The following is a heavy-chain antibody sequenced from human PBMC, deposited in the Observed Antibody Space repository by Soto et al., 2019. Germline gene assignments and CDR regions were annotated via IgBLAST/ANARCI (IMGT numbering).Heavy chain of an antibody. V-gene: IGHV1-18*01. CDR3: ARDRSSYGFKDY. CDR2: ISAYNGNT. D-gene: IGHD5-18*01. CDR1: GYTFTSYG. J-gene: IGHJ4*02. Sequence: QVQLVQSGAEVKKPGASVKVSCKASGYTFTSYGISWVRQAPGQGLEWMGWISAYNGNTNYAQKLQGRVTMTTATSTSKAYIELRSLRSDDTAVYYCARDRSSYGFKDYWGQGTLVTVSS.